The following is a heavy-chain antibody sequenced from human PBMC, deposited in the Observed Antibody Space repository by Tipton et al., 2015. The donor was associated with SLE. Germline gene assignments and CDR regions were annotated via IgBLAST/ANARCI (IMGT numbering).Heavy chain of an antibody. J-gene: IGHJ3*02. D-gene: IGHD1-26*01. CDR2: INHSGST. CDR3: ARHEYWDDAFDI. V-gene: IGHV4-34*01. CDR1: GGSFSGYY. Sequence: TLSLTCAVYGGSFSGYYWSWIRQPPGKGLEWIGEINHSGSTNYNPSLKSRVTISVDTSKNQFSLKLSSVTAADTAVYYCARHEYWDDAFDIWGQGTMVTVSS.